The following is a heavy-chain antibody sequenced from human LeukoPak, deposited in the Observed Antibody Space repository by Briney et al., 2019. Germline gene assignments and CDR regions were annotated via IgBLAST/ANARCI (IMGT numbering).Heavy chain of an antibody. V-gene: IGHV4-61*02. J-gene: IGHJ4*02. D-gene: IGHD3-16*02. CDR2: IYTSERT. CDR3: ARVFMITFGGVIVS. Sequence: SETLSLTCTVSGGSISSDNYYWTWIRQPAGKGLEWIGRIYTSERTHYNPSHKTRVTISVDTSKNQFSLKLTPVTAADTAVYYCARVFMITFGGVIVSWGQGTLVTVS. CDR1: GGSISSDNYY.